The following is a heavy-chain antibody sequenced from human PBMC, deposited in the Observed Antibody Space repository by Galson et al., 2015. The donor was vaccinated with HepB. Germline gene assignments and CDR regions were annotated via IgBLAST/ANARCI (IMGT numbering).Heavy chain of an antibody. CDR3: AQDLTYYYGSGSYFVGMDA. Sequence: SLRLSCAASGFTFEDYAMHWVRQVPGKGLEWVSGISWKSDFTGYADSVRGRFTISRDNAKYSLSLQMHSLRTEDTALYYCAQDLTYYYGSGSYFVGMDAWGQGTTVTVS. V-gene: IGHV3-9*01. CDR1: GFTFEDYA. J-gene: IGHJ6*02. CDR2: ISWKSDFT. D-gene: IGHD3-10*01.